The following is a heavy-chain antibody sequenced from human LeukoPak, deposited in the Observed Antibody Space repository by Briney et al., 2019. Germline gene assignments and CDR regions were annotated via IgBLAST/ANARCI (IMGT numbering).Heavy chain of an antibody. J-gene: IGHJ2*01. CDR3: ATSYCGGDCYYPSWYFDV. V-gene: IGHV4-39*07. Sequence: PSETPSLTCTVSGGSISSSSYYWGWIRQPPGKGLEWIGSIYYSGSTYYNPSLKSRVTISVDTSKNQFSLKLSSVTAADTAVYYCATSYCGGDCYYPSWYFDVWGRGILVTVSS. CDR1: GGSISSSSYY. D-gene: IGHD2-21*02. CDR2: IYYSGST.